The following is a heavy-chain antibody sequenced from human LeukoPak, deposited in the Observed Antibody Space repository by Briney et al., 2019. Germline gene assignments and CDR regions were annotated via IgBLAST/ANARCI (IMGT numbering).Heavy chain of an antibody. V-gene: IGHV3-33*01. D-gene: IGHD3-3*01. Sequence: PGRSLRLSCAASGFTFSSYGMHWVRQAPGKGLEWVAVIWYNGSNKYYADSVKGRFTISRDNSKNTLYLQMNSLKTEDTAVYYCTLANVDDFWSGYYPGAFDIWGQGTMVTVSS. CDR2: IWYNGSNK. J-gene: IGHJ3*02. CDR1: GFTFSSYG. CDR3: TLANVDDFWSGYYPGAFDI.